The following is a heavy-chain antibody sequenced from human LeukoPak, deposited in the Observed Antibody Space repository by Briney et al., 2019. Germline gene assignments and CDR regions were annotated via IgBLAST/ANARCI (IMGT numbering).Heavy chain of an antibody. CDR1: GGSFSGYY. Sequence: PSETLSLTCAVYGGSFSGYYWSWIRQPPGKGLEWIGEINHSGSTNYNPSPKSRVTISVDTSKNQFSLKLSSVTAADTAVYYCARLHFRYSSGWYYGDGDYWGQGTLVTVSS. CDR2: INHSGST. CDR3: ARLHFRYSSGWYYGDGDY. V-gene: IGHV4-34*01. D-gene: IGHD6-19*01. J-gene: IGHJ4*02.